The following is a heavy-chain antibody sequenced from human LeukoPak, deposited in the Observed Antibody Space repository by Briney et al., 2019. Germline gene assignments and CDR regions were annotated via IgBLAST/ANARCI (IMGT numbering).Heavy chain of an antibody. J-gene: IGHJ4*02. CDR2: ISGDGTAR. CDR3: VRDFRSADY. CDR1: GFTSCSYW. V-gene: IGHV3-74*01. Sequence: PGGSLRLSCAASGFTSCSYWMHWVRKVPGNGLVWVSRISGDGTARNYADSVKGRFTISRDDAKNMVDLQMNSLRGEDTAVYYCVRDFRSADYWGQGTLVTVSS.